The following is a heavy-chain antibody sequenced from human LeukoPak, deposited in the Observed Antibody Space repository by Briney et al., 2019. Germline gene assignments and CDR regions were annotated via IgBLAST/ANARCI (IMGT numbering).Heavy chain of an antibody. D-gene: IGHD6-13*01. CDR1: GGSISSSTYY. J-gene: IGHJ3*02. Sequence: PSETLSLTCTVSGGSISSSTYYWGWIRQPPGKGLEWIGSVYDSGSTYYNLSLKSRVTISVDTSKNQFSLKLSSVTAADTAVYYCARRRSNWHAFDIWGQGTMVTVSS. V-gene: IGHV4-39*01. CDR3: ARRRSNWHAFDI. CDR2: VYDSGST.